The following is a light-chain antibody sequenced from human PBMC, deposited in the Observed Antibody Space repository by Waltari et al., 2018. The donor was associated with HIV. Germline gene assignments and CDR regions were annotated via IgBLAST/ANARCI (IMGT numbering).Light chain of an antibody. Sequence: DIQMTPSPSSLSASVGDRVTITCRASQSIRNYLNWYQQKPGKAPNLLIYAASSLQSGVPSRFSGSGSGTDFTLTISSLQPEDFATYYCQQSYSTPWTFGQGTKVEIK. CDR2: AAS. J-gene: IGKJ1*01. CDR3: QQSYSTPWT. CDR1: QSIRNY. V-gene: IGKV1-39*01.